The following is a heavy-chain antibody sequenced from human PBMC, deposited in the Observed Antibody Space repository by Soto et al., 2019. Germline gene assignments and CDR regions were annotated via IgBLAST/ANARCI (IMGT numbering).Heavy chain of an antibody. D-gene: IGHD6-13*01. V-gene: IGHV3-23*01. CDR3: AREPVETILAAAQFDY. CDR1: GFTFNIYA. Sequence: GGSLRLSCAASGFTFNIYAMTWVRQAPGKGLEWVSVISGSAGSTYYADSVKGRFTISRDNSKKTLYLQMNSLRAEDTAVYFCAREPVETILAAAQFDYWGQGTLVTVS. CDR2: ISGSAGST. J-gene: IGHJ4*02.